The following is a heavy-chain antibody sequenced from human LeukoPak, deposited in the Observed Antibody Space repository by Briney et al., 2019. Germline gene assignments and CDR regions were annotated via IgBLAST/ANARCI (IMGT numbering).Heavy chain of an antibody. J-gene: IGHJ4*02. CDR1: GFTFSSNS. V-gene: IGHV3-23*01. Sequence: GGSLRLSCTVSGFTFSSNSMSWVRQAPGKGLEWVSAISGSGGSTYYADSVKGRFTISRDNSKNTLYLQMNSLRAEDTAVYYCAKTLYSSSWYSYFDYWGQGTLVTVSS. CDR2: ISGSGGST. D-gene: IGHD6-13*01. CDR3: AKTLYSSSWYSYFDY.